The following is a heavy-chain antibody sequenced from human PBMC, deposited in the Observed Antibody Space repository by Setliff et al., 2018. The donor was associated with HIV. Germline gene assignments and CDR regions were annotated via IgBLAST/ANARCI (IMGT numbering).Heavy chain of an antibody. CDR3: ARASSDIPGVDSNYFDD. Sequence: SETLSLTCAVYGGSFSGYYWSWIRQPPGKGLEWIGEINHSGSTNYNPSLKSRVTISVDTSKNHFSLRLTSVTAADTALYYCARASSDIPGVDSNYFDDWGQGTLVTVSS. V-gene: IGHV4-34*01. D-gene: IGHD2-2*01. J-gene: IGHJ4*02. CDR2: INHSGST. CDR1: GGSFSGYY.